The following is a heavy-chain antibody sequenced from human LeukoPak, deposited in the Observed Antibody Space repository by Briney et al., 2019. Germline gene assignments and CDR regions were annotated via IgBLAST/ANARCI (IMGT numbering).Heavy chain of an antibody. CDR2: IYTSGST. D-gene: IGHD2-15*01. CDR3: ARRYCSGGSCSLPADALDI. Sequence: SETLSLTCTVSGGSISSYYWSWIRQPAGKGLEWSGRIYTSGSTNYNPSLKSRVTMSVDTSKNQFSLKLSSVTAADTAVYYCARRYCSGGSCSLPADALDIWGQGTMVTVSS. V-gene: IGHV4-4*07. CDR1: GGSISSYY. J-gene: IGHJ3*02.